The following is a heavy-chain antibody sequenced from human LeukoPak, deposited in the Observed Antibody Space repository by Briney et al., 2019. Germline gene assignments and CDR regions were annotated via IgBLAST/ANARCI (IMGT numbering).Heavy chain of an antibody. Sequence: GGSLRLSCTASAFTFSNYWMSWVRQAPGKGLEWVAVIYGDGSTYYADSVKGRFTISSDNLKNTLSLQMDSLRAADTAMYYCARGSPVASGRYSIYSSWGQGTLVTVSP. CDR2: IYGDGST. V-gene: IGHV3-53*01. CDR1: AFTFSNYW. D-gene: IGHD3-10*01. J-gene: IGHJ5*02. CDR3: ARGSPVASGRYSIYSS.